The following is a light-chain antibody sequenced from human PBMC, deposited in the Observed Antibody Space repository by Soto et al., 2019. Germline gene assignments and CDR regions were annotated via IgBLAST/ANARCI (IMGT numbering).Light chain of an antibody. V-gene: IGLV2-8*01. J-gene: IGLJ2*01. Sequence: QSALTQPPSASGSPGQSVSISCTGTSSDIGAYNFVSWYQQHPGKAPRLMIYGVNKRPSGVPDRFSGSKSGNTASLTVSGLQGEDEADYYCSSYAGSNNYVVFGGGTKLTVL. CDR3: SSYAGSNNYVV. CDR1: SSDIGAYNF. CDR2: GVN.